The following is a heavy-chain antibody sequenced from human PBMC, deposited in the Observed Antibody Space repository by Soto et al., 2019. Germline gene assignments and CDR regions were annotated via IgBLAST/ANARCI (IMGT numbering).Heavy chain of an antibody. D-gene: IGHD6-19*01. V-gene: IGHV1-69*13. CDR3: ARGGSSGWYDY. CDR2: IIPIFGTA. CDR1: GGTFSSYA. J-gene: IGHJ4*02. Sequence: SLTVSCKASGGTFSSYAISWVRQAPGQGLEWMGGIIPIFGTANYAQKFQGRGTITADESTSTAYMELSSLRSEDTAVYYCARGGSSGWYDYWGQGTLVTVSS.